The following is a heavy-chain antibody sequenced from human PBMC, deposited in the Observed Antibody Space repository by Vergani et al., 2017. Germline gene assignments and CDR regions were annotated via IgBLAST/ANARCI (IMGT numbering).Heavy chain of an antibody. D-gene: IGHD3-22*01. CDR3: ASLYGRDSSGSKYFDY. Sequence: EVQLVQSGAEEKKPGESLKISCQISGYSFTNYWIGWVRQMPGKGLEWMGSIHPADSDTRYSPSFQGQVTISVDKSISTAYLQRSSLRASDSAMYYCASLYGRDSSGSKYFDYWGQGTLVTVSS. V-gene: IGHV5-51*01. CDR1: GYSFTNYW. CDR2: IHPADSDT. J-gene: IGHJ4*02.